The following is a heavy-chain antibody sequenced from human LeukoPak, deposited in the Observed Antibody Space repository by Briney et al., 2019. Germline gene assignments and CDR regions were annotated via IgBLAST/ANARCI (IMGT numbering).Heavy chain of an antibody. CDR3: AKEEEVVTLDY. J-gene: IGHJ4*02. V-gene: IGHV3-23*01. CDR1: GFVFSSHT. CDR2: ISGSGGST. Sequence: GGSLRLSCAASGFVFSSHTMSWVRQAPGKGLEWVSAISGSGGSTYYADSVKGRFTISRDNSKNTLYLQMNSLRAEDTAVYYCAKEEEVVTLDYWGQGTLVTVSS. D-gene: IGHD4-23*01.